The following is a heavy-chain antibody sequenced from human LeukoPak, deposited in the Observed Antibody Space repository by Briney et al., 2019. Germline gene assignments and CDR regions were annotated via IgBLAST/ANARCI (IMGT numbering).Heavy chain of an antibody. V-gene: IGHV4-59*11. CDR2: IYYSGST. D-gene: IGHD6-13*01. Sequence: PSETLSLTCTVSGGSISSHYWSWIRQPPGKGLEWIGYIYYSGSTSYNPSLKSRVTISVDTSKNQFSLKLSSVTAADTAVYYCARDGKRYSSSWRTGYYYYMDVWGKGTTVTVSS. J-gene: IGHJ6*03. CDR3: ARDGKRYSSSWRTGYYYYMDV. CDR1: GGSISSHY.